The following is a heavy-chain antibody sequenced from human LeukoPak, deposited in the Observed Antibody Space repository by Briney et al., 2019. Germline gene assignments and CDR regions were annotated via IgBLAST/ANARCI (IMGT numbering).Heavy chain of an antibody. CDR3: AKDLSRSGSYLLPYYFDY. D-gene: IGHD3-10*01. CDR2: ISGSGGSA. CDR1: GFTFSSYA. J-gene: IGHJ4*02. V-gene: IGHV3-23*01. Sequence: PGGSLRLSCAASGFTFSSYAMSWVRQALGKGLEWVSAISGSGGSAYYADSVKGRFTISRDNSKNTLYLQMNSLRAEDTAVYYCAKDLSRSGSYLLPYYFDYWGQGTLVTVSS.